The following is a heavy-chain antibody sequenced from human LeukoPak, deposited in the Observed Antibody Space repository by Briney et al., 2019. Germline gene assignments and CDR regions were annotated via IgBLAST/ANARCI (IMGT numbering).Heavy chain of an antibody. Sequence: SETLSLTCAVYGGSFSGYYWSWIRQPPGKGLEWIGEINHSGSTNYNPSLKSRVTISVDTSKNQFSLKLSSVTAADTAVYYCARGDYDYVWGSYRFPNYYFDYWGQGTLVTVFS. CDR1: GGSFSGYY. D-gene: IGHD3-16*02. CDR2: INHSGST. CDR3: ARGDYDYVWGSYRFPNYYFDY. V-gene: IGHV4-34*01. J-gene: IGHJ4*02.